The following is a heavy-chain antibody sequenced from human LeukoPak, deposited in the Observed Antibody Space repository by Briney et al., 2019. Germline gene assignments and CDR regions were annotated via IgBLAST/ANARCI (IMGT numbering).Heavy chain of an antibody. D-gene: IGHD6-13*01. V-gene: IGHV1-46*01. CDR1: GNTFSSYY. J-gene: IGHJ4*02. Sequence: ASVKVSCKASGNTFSSYYIHWVRQDPGQGLEWMGIINPNGGGTTYAQKFQGRVAMTRDTSTNTVYMGLSSLRSEDTAVYYCARGNGSSLVPLDYWGQGTLVTVSS. CDR2: INPNGGGT. CDR3: ARGNGSSLVPLDY.